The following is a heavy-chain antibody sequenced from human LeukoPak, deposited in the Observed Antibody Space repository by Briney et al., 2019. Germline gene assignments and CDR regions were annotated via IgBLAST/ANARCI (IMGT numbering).Heavy chain of an antibody. D-gene: IGHD4-23*01. CDR1: GFTVSSNY. CDR3: ARVGDDYGGNGYYYYGMDV. CDR2: IYSGGST. V-gene: IGHV3-53*01. Sequence: GGSLRLSCAASGFTVSSNYMSWVRQAPGKGLEWVSVIYSGGSTYYADSVKGRFTISRDNSKNTLYLQMNSLRAEDTAVYYCARVGDDYGGNGYYYYGMDVWGQGTTVTVSS. J-gene: IGHJ6*02.